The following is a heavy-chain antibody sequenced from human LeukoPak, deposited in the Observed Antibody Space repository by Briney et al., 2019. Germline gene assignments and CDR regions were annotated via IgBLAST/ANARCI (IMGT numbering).Heavy chain of an antibody. Sequence: SQTLSLTCTVSGGSISSGDYYWSWIRQPPGKGLEWIGYIYYSGSTYYNPSLKSRVTISVDTSKKQFSLKLSSVTAADTAVYYCVTYYFDSSGPKKTYWGQGTLVTVSS. CDR1: GGSISSGDYY. J-gene: IGHJ4*02. CDR2: IYYSGST. D-gene: IGHD3-22*01. V-gene: IGHV4-30-4*01. CDR3: VTYYFDSSGPKKTY.